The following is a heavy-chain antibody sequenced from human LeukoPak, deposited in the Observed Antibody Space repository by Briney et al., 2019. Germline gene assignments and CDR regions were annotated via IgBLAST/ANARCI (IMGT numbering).Heavy chain of an antibody. V-gene: IGHV3-43*02. J-gene: IGHJ4*02. Sequence: PGGSLRLSCAASGFTFDDFAMHWVRQAPGKGLEWVSLISGDGGSTYYADSVKGRFTISRDNSKNSLYLQMNSLRTEDTALYYCATRRLWFGDFDYWGQGTLVTVSS. CDR3: ATRRLWFGDFDY. CDR2: ISGDGGST. D-gene: IGHD3-10*01. CDR1: GFTFDDFA.